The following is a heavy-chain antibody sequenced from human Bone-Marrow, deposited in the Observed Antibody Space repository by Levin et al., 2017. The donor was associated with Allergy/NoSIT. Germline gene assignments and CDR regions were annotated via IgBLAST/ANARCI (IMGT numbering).Heavy chain of an antibody. D-gene: IGHD2-15*01. CDR1: GGTFSSYA. J-gene: IGHJ6*02. V-gene: IGHV1-69*13. Sequence: ASVKVSCKASGGTFSSYAISWVRQAPGQGLEWMGGIIPIFGTANYAQKFQGRVTITADESTSTAYMELSSLRSEDTAVYYCANAIGYCSGGSCYTIQYGMDVWGQGTTVTVSS. CDR2: IIPIFGTA. CDR3: ANAIGYCSGGSCYTIQYGMDV.